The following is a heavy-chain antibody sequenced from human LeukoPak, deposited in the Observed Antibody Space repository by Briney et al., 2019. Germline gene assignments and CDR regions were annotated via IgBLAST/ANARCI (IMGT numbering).Heavy chain of an antibody. J-gene: IGHJ4*02. V-gene: IGHV3-30-3*02. D-gene: IGHD6-19*01. CDR2: ISYDGSSK. CDR1: GFSFSNSA. CDR3: AEERDRAGYFRY. Sequence: GGSLRLSCAASGFSFSNSAMHWVRQAPGKGLECVTFISYDGSSKYYADAAKGRFAISRDNSRNTLYLEMRSLGLQDTAVYYCAEERDRAGYFRYWGQGTLVTVSS.